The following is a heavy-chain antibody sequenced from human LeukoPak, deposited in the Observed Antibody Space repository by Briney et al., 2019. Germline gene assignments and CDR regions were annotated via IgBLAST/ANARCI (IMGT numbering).Heavy chain of an antibody. CDR1: GYSISSGYY. Sequence: SETLTLTCAVSGYSISSGYYWGWIRQPPGKGLEWIGSIYHSGSTYYNPSLKSRVTISVDTSKNQFSLKLSSVTAADTAVYYWARMNFGDTAMVKVQGYFDYWGQGTLVTVSS. D-gene: IGHD5-18*01. CDR3: ARMNFGDTAMVKVQGYFDY. J-gene: IGHJ4*02. V-gene: IGHV4-38-2*01. CDR2: IYHSGST.